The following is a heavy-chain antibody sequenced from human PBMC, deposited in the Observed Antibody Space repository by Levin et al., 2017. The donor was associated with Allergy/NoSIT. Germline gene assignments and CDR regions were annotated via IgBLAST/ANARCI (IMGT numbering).Heavy chain of an antibody. CDR2: IYHSGST. D-gene: IGHD1-7*01. Sequence: SETLSLTCAVSGGSISSSNWWSWVRQPPGKGLEWIGEIYHSGSTNYNPSLKSRVTISVDKSKNQFSLKLSSVTAADTAMYYCARDTGGTDGYYFDYWGQGTLVTVSS. CDR1: GGSISSSNW. V-gene: IGHV4-4*02. J-gene: IGHJ4*02. CDR3: ARDTGGTDGYYFDY.